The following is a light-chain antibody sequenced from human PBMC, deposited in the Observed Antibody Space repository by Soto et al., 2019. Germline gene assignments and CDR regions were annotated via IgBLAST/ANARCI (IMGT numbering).Light chain of an antibody. CDR2: KAS. CDR1: QSITTW. CDR3: QQYNTYLWT. J-gene: IGKJ1*01. Sequence: DIQMTQSPSTLSASVGDRVTITCRASQSITTWLAWYQQKPGKAPKLLIYKASSLESGVPSRFSGSGSGTEFTLTISNLQPDDVATYYCQQYNTYLWTFGQGTKVEIK. V-gene: IGKV1-5*03.